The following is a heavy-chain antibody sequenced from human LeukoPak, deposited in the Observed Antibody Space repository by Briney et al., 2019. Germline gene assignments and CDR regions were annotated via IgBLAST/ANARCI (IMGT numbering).Heavy chain of an antibody. V-gene: IGHV3-7*01. D-gene: IGHD5-18*01. J-gene: IGHJ4*02. Sequence: GGSLRLSCAASGFTFSSDWMSWVRQAPGKGLEWVANINQDGSVKYYVDSVKGRFTISRDNAKNSLYLQMNSLRAEDTAVYYCAGVDTAMVRKKYGLDYWGQGTLVTVSS. CDR1: GFTFSSDW. CDR3: AGVDTAMVRKKYGLDY. CDR2: INQDGSVK.